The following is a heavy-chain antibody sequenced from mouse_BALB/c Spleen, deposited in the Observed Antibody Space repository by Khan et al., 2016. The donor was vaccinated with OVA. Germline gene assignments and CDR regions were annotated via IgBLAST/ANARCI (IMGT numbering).Heavy chain of an antibody. Sequence: EVQLQESGPGLVKPSQSLSLTCTVTGYSITSDYAWNWIRQFPGNKLEWMGYLNYRGGTSYLPLTKSLITINRYTSKTHVFLQLNSVSTKDSATYYCARWFTYWGQGTLVTVS. V-gene: IGHV3-2*02. CDR3: ARWFTY. J-gene: IGHJ3*01. CDR2: LNYRGGT. CDR1: GYSITSDYA.